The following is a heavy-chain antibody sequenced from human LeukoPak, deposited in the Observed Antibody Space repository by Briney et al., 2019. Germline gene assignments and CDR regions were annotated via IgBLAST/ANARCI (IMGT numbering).Heavy chain of an antibody. J-gene: IGHJ4*02. CDR2: VYYSGST. Sequence: SETLSLTCTVSGGSISSYYWSRIRQPPGKGLEWIGYVYYSGSTNYNPSLKSRVTISVDTSNNQFSLKLSSVTAADTAVYYCARAGSGYYPFDDWGQGTLVTVSS. CDR3: ARAGSGYYPFDD. D-gene: IGHD3-22*01. V-gene: IGHV4-59*01. CDR1: GGSISSYY.